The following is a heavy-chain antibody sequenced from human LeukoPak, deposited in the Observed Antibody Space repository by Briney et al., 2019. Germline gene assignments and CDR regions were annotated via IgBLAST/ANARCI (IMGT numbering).Heavy chain of an antibody. CDR1: GFTFSTYT. V-gene: IGHV3-21*01. J-gene: IGHJ6*03. CDR3: ASQGATPTDYYYYYYMDV. Sequence: GGSLRLSCAASGFTFSTYTMNWVRQAPGKGLEWVSSISSGSSYIYYADSVKGRFTISRDNAKNTLYLQMNSLRAEDTAVYYCASQGATPTDYYYYYYMDVWGKGTTVTVSS. D-gene: IGHD1-26*01. CDR2: ISSGSSYI.